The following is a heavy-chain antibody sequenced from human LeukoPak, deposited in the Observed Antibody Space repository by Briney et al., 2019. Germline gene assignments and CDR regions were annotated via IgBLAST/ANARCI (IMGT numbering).Heavy chain of an antibody. CDR3: ARVWITIFGVAHDAFDI. J-gene: IGHJ3*02. CDR1: GFTFSSYS. V-gene: IGHV3-48*01. Sequence: GGSLRLSCAASGFTFSSYSMNWVRQAPGKGLEWVSYISSSSSTIYYADSVKGRFTISRDNAKNSLYLQMNSLRAEDTAVYYCARVWITIFGVAHDAFDIWGQGTMVTVSS. CDR2: ISSSSSTI. D-gene: IGHD3-3*01.